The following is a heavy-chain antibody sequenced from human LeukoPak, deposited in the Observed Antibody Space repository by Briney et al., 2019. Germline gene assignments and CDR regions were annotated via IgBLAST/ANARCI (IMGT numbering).Heavy chain of an antibody. CDR3: VQDLFSYSVDY. J-gene: IGHJ4*02. D-gene: IGHD2-15*01. CDR2: ISSYGGST. Sequence: GGSLRLSCSASGFTFRNYGMHWVRQAPGKGLEYVSTISSYGGSTYYADLVKGRFTISRDNSKNTLYLQMSSLRAEDTAVYYCVQDLFSYSVDYWVQGTLVTVSS. CDR1: GFTFRNYG. V-gene: IGHV3-64D*09.